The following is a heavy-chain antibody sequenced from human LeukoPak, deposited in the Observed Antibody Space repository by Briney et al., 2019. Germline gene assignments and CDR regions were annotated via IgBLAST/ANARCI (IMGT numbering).Heavy chain of an antibody. Sequence: PSETLSLTCAVYGVSFSSYYWSWIRQPPGKELEWIGYIYHSGSTNYNPSLKSRVTISVDTSKNQFSLKLSSVTAADAAVYYCARDSSRDDAFDIWGQGTMVTVSS. CDR1: GVSFSSYY. J-gene: IGHJ3*02. D-gene: IGHD6-6*01. CDR2: IYHSGST. CDR3: ARDSSRDDAFDI. V-gene: IGHV4-59*01.